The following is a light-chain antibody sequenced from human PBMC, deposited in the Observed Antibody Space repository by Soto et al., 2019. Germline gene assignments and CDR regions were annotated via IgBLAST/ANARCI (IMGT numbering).Light chain of an antibody. V-gene: IGKV3-15*01. CDR3: QQYYNWPSYT. J-gene: IGKJ2*01. CDR2: GAS. Sequence: EIVMTQSPATLSVSPGERATLSCRASQSVSSNLAWYQQKPGQAPRLLIYGASTRATRIPARFSGSGSGTEFTLTISSLQSEDFAVYYCQQYYNWPSYTFGQGTKLEIK. CDR1: QSVSSN.